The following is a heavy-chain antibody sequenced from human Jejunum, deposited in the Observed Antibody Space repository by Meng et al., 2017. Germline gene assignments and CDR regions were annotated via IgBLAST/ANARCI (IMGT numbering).Heavy chain of an antibody. CDR2: MYYHGST. Sequence: QLQVQESGPGLVKPSETLSLTCTVSGGSISSSSYYWGWIRQPPGKGLEWIGTMYYHGSTYYNPSLKSRVTISVDTSKNQFSLKLSSATAADTAVYYCARPHTSAWGQGTLVTVSS. CDR3: ARPHTSA. J-gene: IGHJ5*02. V-gene: IGHV4-39*01. CDR1: GGSISSSSYY. D-gene: IGHD2-21*01.